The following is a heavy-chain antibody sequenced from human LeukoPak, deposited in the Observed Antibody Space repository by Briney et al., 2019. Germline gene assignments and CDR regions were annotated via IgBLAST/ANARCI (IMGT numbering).Heavy chain of an antibody. CDR1: GGSISSYY. CDR3: ARDGGRGAVDY. Sequence: PSETLTLTCTVSGGSISSYYWSWIRQPPGKGLEWIGYIYYSGSTNYNPSLKSRLTISVDTSKNQFSLKLSSVTAADTAVYYCARDGGRGAVDYWGQGTLVTVSS. CDR2: IYYSGST. J-gene: IGHJ4*02. V-gene: IGHV4-59*01. D-gene: IGHD2-15*01.